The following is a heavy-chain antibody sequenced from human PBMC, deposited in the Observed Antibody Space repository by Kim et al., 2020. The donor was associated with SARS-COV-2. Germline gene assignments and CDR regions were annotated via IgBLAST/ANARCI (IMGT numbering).Heavy chain of an antibody. CDR3: AKDGYSSGWVNYYFDY. D-gene: IGHD6-19*01. CDR1: GFTFSSYA. Sequence: GGSLRLSCAASGFTFSSYAMSWVRQAPGKGLEWVLGISGSGGSTYYADSVKGRFTISRDNSKNTLYLQMNSLRAEDTAVYFCAKDGYSSGWVNYYFDYWGQGALVTVCS. J-gene: IGHJ4*02. V-gene: IGHV3-23*01. CDR2: ISGSGGST.